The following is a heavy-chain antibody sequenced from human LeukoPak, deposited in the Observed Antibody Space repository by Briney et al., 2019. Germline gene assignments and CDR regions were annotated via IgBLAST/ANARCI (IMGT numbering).Heavy chain of an antibody. V-gene: IGHV4-34*01. CDR3: ARAGRGYSGYARY. CDR2: INHSGGT. Sequence: SETLSLTWAVYGGSFSGYYWRWSRQPAGKVLEWSGEINHSGGTNYNPSLKSQVTISVDTSNNPFYLKLSSVNAADTAVYYCARAGRGYSGYARYWGQGTLVTVSS. J-gene: IGHJ4*02. D-gene: IGHD5-12*01. CDR1: GGSFSGYY.